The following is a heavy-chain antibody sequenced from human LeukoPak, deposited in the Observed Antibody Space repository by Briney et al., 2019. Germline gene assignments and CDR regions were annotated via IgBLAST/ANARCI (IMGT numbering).Heavy chain of an antibody. J-gene: IGHJ4*02. CDR3: ARDFGHDGYNLLSYFDY. V-gene: IGHV3-33*01. D-gene: IGHD5-24*01. CDR1: GFTFSSYG. CDR2: IWYDGSNK. Sequence: GRSLRLSCAASGFTFSSYGMHWVRQAPGKGLEWVAVIWYDGSNKYYADSVKGRFTISRDNSKNTLYLQMNSLRAEDTAVYYCARDFGHDGYNLLSYFDYWGQGTLVTVSS.